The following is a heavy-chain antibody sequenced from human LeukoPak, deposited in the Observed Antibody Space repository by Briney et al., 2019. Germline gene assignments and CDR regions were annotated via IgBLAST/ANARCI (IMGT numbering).Heavy chain of an antibody. V-gene: IGHV3-30*18. D-gene: IGHD3-10*01. J-gene: IGHJ6*02. CDR1: GFTFSSYG. Sequence: GGSLRLSCAASGFTFSSYGMHWVRQAPGKGLEWVAVISYDGSNKYYADSVKGRFTISRDNSKNTLYLQMNSLRAEDTAVYYCAKVGGLPRVRERFYNYGMDVWGQGTTVTVSS. CDR2: ISYDGSNK. CDR3: AKVGGLPRVRERFYNYGMDV.